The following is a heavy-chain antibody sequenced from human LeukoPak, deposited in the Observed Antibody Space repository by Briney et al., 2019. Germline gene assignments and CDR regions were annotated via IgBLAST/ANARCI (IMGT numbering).Heavy chain of an antibody. V-gene: IGHV4-4*07. CDR2: ISTSGSS. CDR1: GGSISPYY. CDR3: ARDRVSWHYFDY. J-gene: IGHJ4*02. Sequence: SETLSLTCTVSGGSISPYYWSFIRQPAGKGLEWIGRISTSGSSKYNPSLESRVTMSVDTSKNQFSLKVTSVTAADTAMYYCARDRVSWHYFDYWGQGTLLTVSS. D-gene: IGHD5/OR15-5a*01.